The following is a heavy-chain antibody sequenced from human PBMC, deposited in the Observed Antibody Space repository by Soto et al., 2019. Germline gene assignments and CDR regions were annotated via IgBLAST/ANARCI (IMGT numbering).Heavy chain of an antibody. CDR3: ARDRGQYSSSWAMEAFDI. CDR1: GFTFSSYG. Sequence: QVQLVESGGGVVQPGRSLRLSCAASGFTFSSYGTHWVRQAPGKGLEWVAVIWYDGSNKYYADSVKGRFTISRDNSKNTLYLQMNSLRAEDTAVDYCARDRGQYSSSWAMEAFDIWGQGTMVTVSS. CDR2: IWYDGSNK. V-gene: IGHV3-33*01. D-gene: IGHD6-6*01. J-gene: IGHJ3*02.